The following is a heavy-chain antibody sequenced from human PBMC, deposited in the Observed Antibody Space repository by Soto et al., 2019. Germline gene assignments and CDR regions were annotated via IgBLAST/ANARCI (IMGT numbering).Heavy chain of an antibody. CDR3: CVVKRRDQYSTSGYWFDP. J-gene: IGHJ5*02. CDR1: GFTFSHAW. D-gene: IGHD2-15*01. Sequence: GGSLRLSCAASGFTFSHAWMSWVRQAPGKGLEWVGRIKSKTDGETKDYGAPVRGRFTISRDDSKDTLYLQMNSLRIEDTAVYYCCVVKRRDQYSTSGYWFDPWGPGTLVTVSS. V-gene: IGHV3-15*01. CDR2: IKSKTDGETK.